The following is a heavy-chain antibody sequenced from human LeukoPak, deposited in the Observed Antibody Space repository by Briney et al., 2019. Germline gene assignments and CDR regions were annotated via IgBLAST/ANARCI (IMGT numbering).Heavy chain of an antibody. CDR2: ITENGDRS. CDR1: EFTFSGYA. Sequence: GGSLRLSCAASEFTFSGYAMSWVRQAPGKGPEWVSTITENGDRSYYTDSVKGRFTISRDISKNTLYLQMNRLRAEDTAVYYCAKGLPVSDFWSGNGYYYGMDVWGQGTTVTVS. CDR3: AKGLPVSDFWSGNGYYYGMDV. V-gene: IGHV3-23*01. J-gene: IGHJ6*02. D-gene: IGHD3-3*01.